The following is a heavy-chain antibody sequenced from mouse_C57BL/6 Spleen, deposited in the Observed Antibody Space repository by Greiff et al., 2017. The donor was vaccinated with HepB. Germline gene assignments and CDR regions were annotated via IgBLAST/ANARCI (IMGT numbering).Heavy chain of an antibody. Sequence: VQLQQSGAELVRPGTSVKVSCKASGYAFTNYLIEWVKQRPGQGLEWIGVINPGSGGTNYNEKFKGKATLTADKSSSTAYMQLSSLTSEDSAVYFCARDYYGSSYEKFAYWGHGTLVTVSA. J-gene: IGHJ3*01. CDR2: INPGSGGT. CDR1: GYAFTNYL. D-gene: IGHD1-1*01. CDR3: ARDYYGSSYEKFAY. V-gene: IGHV1-54*01.